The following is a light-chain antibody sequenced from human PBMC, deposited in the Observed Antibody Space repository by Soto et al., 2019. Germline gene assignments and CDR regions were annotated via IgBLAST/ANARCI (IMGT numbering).Light chain of an antibody. CDR2: GAS. CDR3: QQYNDFLT. CDR1: QSGFSN. J-gene: IGKJ1*01. V-gene: IGKV3-15*01. Sequence: EIVMTQSPATLSVSPGERATLSCRASQSGFSNLAWYRQKPGQAPRLLIYGASTRATGIPARFSGSGSGTEFTLTISSLQSEYFAVYYCQQYNDFLTFGQGTKVEIK.